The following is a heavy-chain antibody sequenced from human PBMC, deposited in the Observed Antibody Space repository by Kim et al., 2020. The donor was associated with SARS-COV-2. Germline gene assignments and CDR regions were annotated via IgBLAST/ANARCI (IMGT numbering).Heavy chain of an antibody. J-gene: IGHJ6*02. D-gene: IGHD6-19*01. CDR3: ARLEIAVASRDYYYGMDV. CDR1: GGSISSSSYY. V-gene: IGHV4-39*01. Sequence: SETLSLTCTVSGGSISSSSYYWGWIRQPPGKGLEWIGSIYYSGSTYYNPSLKSRVTISVDTSKNQFSLKLSSVTAADTAVYYCARLEIAVASRDYYYGMDVWGQGTTVTVSS. CDR2: IYYSGST.